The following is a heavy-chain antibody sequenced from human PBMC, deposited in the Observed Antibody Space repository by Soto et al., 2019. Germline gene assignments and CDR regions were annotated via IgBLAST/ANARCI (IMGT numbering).Heavy chain of an antibody. V-gene: IGHV3-53*01. Sequence: EVQLVESGGGLIQPGGSLRLSCAASGFTVSSNYMTWVRQAPGKGLEWVSVIYSGGSTYYADSFKGRFTISRDNSKHTLYLQMNSLRAEDTALYYCARDSGNRNFFDYWRQGTLVTVSS. D-gene: IGHD1-26*01. CDR2: IYSGGST. CDR1: GFTVSSNY. J-gene: IGHJ4*02. CDR3: ARDSGNRNFFDY.